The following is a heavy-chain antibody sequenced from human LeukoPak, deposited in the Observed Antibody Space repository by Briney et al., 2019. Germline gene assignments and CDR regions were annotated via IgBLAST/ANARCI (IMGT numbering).Heavy chain of an antibody. CDR2: VYTSGST. CDR1: GGSFSGYY. CDR3: ARDEYYYDSSGYYLFDY. J-gene: IGHJ4*02. D-gene: IGHD3-22*01. Sequence: PSETLSLTCAVYGGSFSGYYWSWVRQPPGKGLEWIGRVYTSGSTNYNPSLKSRVTMSVDTSKNQFSLKLSSVTAADTAVYYCARDEYYYDSSGYYLFDYWGQGTLVTVSS. V-gene: IGHV4-59*10.